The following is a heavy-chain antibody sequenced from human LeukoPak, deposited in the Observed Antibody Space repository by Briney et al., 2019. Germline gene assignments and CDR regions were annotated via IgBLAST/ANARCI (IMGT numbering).Heavy chain of an antibody. J-gene: IGHJ4*02. D-gene: IGHD3-22*01. V-gene: IGHV3-30*02. CDR2: IRYDGSNK. Sequence: GGSLRLSCAASGFTVSSNYMSWVRQAPGKGLEWVAFIRYDGSNKYYADSVKGRFTISRDNSKNTLYLQMNSLRAEDTAVYYCARGGYYDSSLPLGYWGQGTLVTVSS. CDR1: GFTVSSNY. CDR3: ARGGYYDSSLPLGY.